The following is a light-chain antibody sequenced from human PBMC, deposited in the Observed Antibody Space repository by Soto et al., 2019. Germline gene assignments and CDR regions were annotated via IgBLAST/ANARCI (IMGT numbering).Light chain of an antibody. V-gene: IGKV1-39*01. CDR3: QQSYRTPQP. Sequence: DIQMTQSPSSLSASVGDRVTITYRASQSISSYLHWYQQKPGKAPKLLIYAASNLQSGVPSRFSASGSGTDFTLTLNSLQPEDFATYYCQQSYRTPQPFGQGTKVDIK. CDR1: QSISSY. J-gene: IGKJ2*01. CDR2: AAS.